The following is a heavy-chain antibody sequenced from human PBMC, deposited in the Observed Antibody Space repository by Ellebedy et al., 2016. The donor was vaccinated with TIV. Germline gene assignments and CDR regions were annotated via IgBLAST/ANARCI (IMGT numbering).Heavy chain of an antibody. J-gene: IGHJ4*02. CDR3: ARTPDIVETAV. CDR1: GFTFSSYS. D-gene: IGHD5-12*01. Sequence: GESLKISCAASGFTFSSYSMNWVRQAPGKGLEWVSSISSSSSYIYYADSVKGRFTISRDNAKNSLYLQMNSLRAEDTAVYYCARTPDIVETAVWGQGTLVTVSS. CDR2: ISSSSSYI. V-gene: IGHV3-21*01.